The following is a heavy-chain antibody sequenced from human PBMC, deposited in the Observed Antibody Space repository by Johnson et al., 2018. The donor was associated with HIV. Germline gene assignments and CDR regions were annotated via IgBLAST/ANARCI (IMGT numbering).Heavy chain of an antibody. CDR1: GFTFSSYG. CDR2: IRYDGSNQ. D-gene: IGHD4-17*01. V-gene: IGHV3-30*02. J-gene: IGHJ3*02. Sequence: QVQLVESGGGVVQPGGSLRLSCAASGFTFSSYGMHWVRQAPGKGLAWVAFIRYDGSNQYYADPVKGRFTISRANSKNALYLQMNSLRAEETAVYYCAKDGGGYGDYAYDAFDIWGQGTMVTVSS. CDR3: AKDGGGYGDYAYDAFDI.